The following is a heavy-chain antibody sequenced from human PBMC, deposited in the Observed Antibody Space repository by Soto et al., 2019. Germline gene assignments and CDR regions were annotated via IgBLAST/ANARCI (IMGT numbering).Heavy chain of an antibody. Sequence: EVQLVESGGGLIQPGGSLRLSCAASGFTVSSHYMSWVRQAPGKGLEWVSVIYSGGSTYYADSVKGRFTISRDNSKNTLYLQMNSLRAEDTAVYYCARARVGARYFQHWGQGTLVTVSS. J-gene: IGHJ1*01. CDR3: ARARVGARYFQH. V-gene: IGHV3-53*01. CDR1: GFTVSSHY. D-gene: IGHD1-26*01. CDR2: IYSGGST.